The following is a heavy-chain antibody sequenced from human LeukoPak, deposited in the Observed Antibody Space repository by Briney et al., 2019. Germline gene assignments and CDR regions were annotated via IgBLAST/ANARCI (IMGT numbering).Heavy chain of an antibody. D-gene: IGHD3-16*01. CDR1: GFTFSSYG. CDR3: AKDLGGSVFDY. J-gene: IGHJ4*02. V-gene: IGHV3-30*18. CDR2: ISYDGSNK. Sequence: GGSLRLSCAASGFTFSSYGMHWVRQAPGKGLEWVAVISYDGSNKYYADSVKGRLTISRDNSKNTLYLQMNSLRAEDTAVYYCAKDLGGSVFDYWGQGTLVTVSS.